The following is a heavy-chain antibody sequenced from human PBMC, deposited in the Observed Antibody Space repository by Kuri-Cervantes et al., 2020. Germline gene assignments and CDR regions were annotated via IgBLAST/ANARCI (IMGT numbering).Heavy chain of an antibody. J-gene: IGHJ4*02. CDR3: AIEYCSGGSCYSDHYFDY. CDR1: GFTFSDYY. V-gene: IGHV3-11*04. D-gene: IGHD2-15*01. CDR2: ISSSGSTI. Sequence: GGSLRLSCAASGFTFSDYYMSWIRQAPGKGLEWVSYISSSGSTIYYADSVKGRFTISRDNSKNTLYLQMNSLRAEDTAVYYCAIEYCSGGSCYSDHYFDYWGQGTLVTVSS.